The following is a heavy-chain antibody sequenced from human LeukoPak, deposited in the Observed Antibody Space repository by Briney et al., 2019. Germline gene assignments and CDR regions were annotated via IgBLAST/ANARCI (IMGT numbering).Heavy chain of an antibody. CDR3: ARSQDYDILTSDWFDP. Sequence: SQTLSLTCTVSGGSISSGDYYWSWIRQPPGKGPEWIGYIYYSGSTYYNPSLKSRVTISVDTSKNQFSLKLSSVTAADTAVYYCARSQDYDILTSDWFDPWGQGTLVTVSS. CDR2: IYYSGST. D-gene: IGHD3-9*01. V-gene: IGHV4-30-4*01. CDR1: GGSISSGDYY. J-gene: IGHJ5*02.